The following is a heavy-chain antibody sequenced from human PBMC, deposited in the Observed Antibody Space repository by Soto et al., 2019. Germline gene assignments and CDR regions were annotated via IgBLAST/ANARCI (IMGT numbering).Heavy chain of an antibody. CDR3: AKNGQPPYYYYGMDV. CDR2: ISGYNGDT. CDR1: DYTFTRYG. J-gene: IGHJ6*02. Sequence: QGQLVQSRAELKKPGASVKVSCKASDYTFTRYGISWVRQAPGQGLEWMGWISGYNGDTNYAQKFQGRVTMTIDTSTTTAYMELRGLTSDDTAVYYCAKNGQPPYYYYGMDVWGQGTTVTVSS. D-gene: IGHD2-8*01. V-gene: IGHV1-18*01.